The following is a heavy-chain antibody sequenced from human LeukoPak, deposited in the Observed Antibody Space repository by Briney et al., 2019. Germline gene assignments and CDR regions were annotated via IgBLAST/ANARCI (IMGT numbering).Heavy chain of an antibody. Sequence: PGGSLRLSCAASGFTFSSYGMHWVRQAPGKGLEWVAVIWYDGSNKYYADSMKGRFTISRDNSKNTLYLQMNSLRAEDAAVYYCAKDPRGSYSRDYYYYMDVWGKGTTVTVSS. D-gene: IGHD1-26*01. CDR2: IWYDGSNK. J-gene: IGHJ6*03. V-gene: IGHV3-33*06. CDR1: GFTFSSYG. CDR3: AKDPRGSYSRDYYYYMDV.